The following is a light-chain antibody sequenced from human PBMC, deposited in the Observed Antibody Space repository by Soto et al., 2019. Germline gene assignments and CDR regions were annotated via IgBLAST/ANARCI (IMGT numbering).Light chain of an antibody. CDR1: QSPLHSNGYHY. Sequence: DIVMTQSPLSLPVTPGEPASVSCSSSQSPLHSNGYHYLDWYLQKPGQSPQLLIYLGSNRASGVPDRFSGSGSGTDFTLKISRVEAEDVGVYYCMQALHSPWTFGQGTKVEIK. J-gene: IGKJ1*01. CDR3: MQALHSPWT. V-gene: IGKV2-28*01. CDR2: LGS.